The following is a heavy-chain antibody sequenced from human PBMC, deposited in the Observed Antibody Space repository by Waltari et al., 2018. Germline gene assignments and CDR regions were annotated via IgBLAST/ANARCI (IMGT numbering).Heavy chain of an antibody. CDR3: ATAEGSFIRAFDI. CDR1: GYTLTELS. J-gene: IGHJ3*02. Sequence: QVQLVQSGAEVKKPGASVKVSCKVSGYTLTELSMHWGGQAPGKGLEWMGVFDHEAVETNYAQKVQGRVTMTEDTTTDTAYMELSSLRSEGTAVYYCATAEGSFIRAFDIWGQGTMVTVSS. D-gene: IGHD2-21*01. V-gene: IGHV1-24*01. CDR2: FDHEAVET.